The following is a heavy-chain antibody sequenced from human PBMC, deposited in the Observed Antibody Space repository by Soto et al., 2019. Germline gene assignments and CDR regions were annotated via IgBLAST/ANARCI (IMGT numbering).Heavy chain of an antibody. D-gene: IGHD5-12*01. CDR2: IYPGDSDT. V-gene: IGHV5-51*01. J-gene: IGHJ4*02. CDR3: ARPGGDVEMATTIDY. Sequence: PGESLKISCQGSGYSFTSYWIGWVRQMPGKGLEWMGIIYPGDSDTRYSPSFQGQVTISADKSISTAYLQWSSLKASDTAMYYCARPGGDVEMATTIDYWGQGTLVTVSS. CDR1: GYSFTSYW.